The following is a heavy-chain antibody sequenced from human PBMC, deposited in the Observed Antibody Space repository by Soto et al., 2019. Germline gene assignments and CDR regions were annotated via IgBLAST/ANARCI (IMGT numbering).Heavy chain of an antibody. CDR1: GFTFSLNA. D-gene: IGHD2-2*01. CDR2: ISYDGSDK. CDR3: ARDRYAAAVATYLDY. J-gene: IGHJ4*02. V-gene: IGHV3-30*15. Sequence: QVQLVESGGGVVQPGGSLRLSCAASGFTFSLNAMHWVRQAPGKGLEWVAVISYDGSDKFYADSVKGRFTISRDNSRNTLYLQMSSLKSADTAVYYCARDRYAAAVATYLDYGGKGALVTVSS.